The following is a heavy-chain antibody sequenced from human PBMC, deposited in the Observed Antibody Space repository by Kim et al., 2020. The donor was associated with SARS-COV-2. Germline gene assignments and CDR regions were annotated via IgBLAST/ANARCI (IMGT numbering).Heavy chain of an antibody. CDR2: INHSGST. CDR1: GGSFSGYY. CDR3: ARGSTLHQWLVPRNNWFDP. J-gene: IGHJ5*02. D-gene: IGHD6-19*01. Sequence: SETLSLTCAVYGGSFSGYYWSWIRQPPGKGLEWIGEINHSGSTNYNPSLKSRVTISVDTSKNQFSLKLSSVTAADTAVYYCARGSTLHQWLVPRNNWFDPWGQGTLVTVSS. V-gene: IGHV4-34*01.